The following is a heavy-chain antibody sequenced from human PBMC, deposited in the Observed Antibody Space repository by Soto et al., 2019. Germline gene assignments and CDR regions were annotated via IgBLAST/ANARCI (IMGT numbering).Heavy chain of an antibody. D-gene: IGHD3-16*01. CDR2: ISSSSSYI. CDR3: ARDLHDYVWGSLDY. Sequence: NPGGSLRLSCAASGFTFSSYSMNWVRQAPGKGLEWVSSISSSSSYIYYADSVKGRFTISRDNAKNSLYLQMNSLRAEDTAVYYCARDLHDYVWGSLDYWGQGTLVTVSS. CDR1: GFTFSSYS. V-gene: IGHV3-21*01. J-gene: IGHJ4*02.